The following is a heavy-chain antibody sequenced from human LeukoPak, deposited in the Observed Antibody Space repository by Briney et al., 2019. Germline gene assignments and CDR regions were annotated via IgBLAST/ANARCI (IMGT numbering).Heavy chain of an antibody. CDR3: ANLYYYDSSGYYYSPFDI. Sequence: GGSPRLSCAASGFTFSSYALSWVRQAPGKGLEWVSIISHTGGSTYYADSVKGRFTISRDNSKNTLYLQMNSLRAEDTAVYYCANLYYYDSSGYYYSPFDIWGQGTMVTVSS. D-gene: IGHD3-22*01. CDR1: GFTFSSYA. V-gene: IGHV3-23*01. CDR2: ISHTGGST. J-gene: IGHJ3*02.